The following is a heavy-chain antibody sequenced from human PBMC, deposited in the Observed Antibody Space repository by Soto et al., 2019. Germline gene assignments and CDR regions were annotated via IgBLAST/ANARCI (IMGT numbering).Heavy chain of an antibody. Sequence: PSETLSLTCTVSGGSISSYYWSWIRQPPGKGLEWIGYIYYSGSTNYNPSLKSRVTISVDTSKNQFSLKLSSVTAADTAVYYCARASVDTAMPAPDYYYYYYGMDVWGQGTTVTVSS. V-gene: IGHV4-59*01. CDR2: IYYSGST. D-gene: IGHD5-18*01. J-gene: IGHJ6*02. CDR1: GGSISSYY. CDR3: ARASVDTAMPAPDYYYYYYGMDV.